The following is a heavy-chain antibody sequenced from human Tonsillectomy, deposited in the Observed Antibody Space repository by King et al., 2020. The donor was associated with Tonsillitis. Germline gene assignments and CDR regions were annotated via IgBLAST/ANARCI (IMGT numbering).Heavy chain of an antibody. CDR3: ARAGSYYYDSNGFYPFDF. CDR2: INSYGSST. D-gene: IGHD3-22*01. J-gene: IGHJ4*02. CDR1: GFTFSTYW. Sequence: VQLVESGGGLVQPGGSLRLSCAASGFTFSTYWMHWVRQAPGKGLVWVSGINSYGSSTSYADSVKGRFTISRDNAENTLYLQMNSLRAEDTAVYYCARAGSYYYDSNGFYPFDFWGQGTLVTVSS. V-gene: IGHV3-74*01.